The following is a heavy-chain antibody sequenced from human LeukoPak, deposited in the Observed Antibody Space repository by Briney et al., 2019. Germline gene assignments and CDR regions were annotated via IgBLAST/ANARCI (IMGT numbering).Heavy chain of an antibody. CDR3: KSGGAAPGSFDY. Sequence: GGSLRLSCAASGFTFSNYVMNWVRQAPGKGLEWVSAISGSGGSTYYADSVKGRFTISRDNAKNSLYLQLNSLRVEDTAVYYCKSGGAAPGSFDYWGQGTLVTVSP. V-gene: IGHV3-23*01. CDR2: ISGSGGST. J-gene: IGHJ4*02. CDR1: GFTFSNYV. D-gene: IGHD1-1*01.